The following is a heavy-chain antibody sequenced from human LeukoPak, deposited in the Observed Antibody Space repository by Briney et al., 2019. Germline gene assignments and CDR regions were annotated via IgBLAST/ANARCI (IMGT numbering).Heavy chain of an antibody. Sequence: SETLSLTCVVSGGSVSGYYWGWIRQPPGRGLEWIGYVYYSGSTNYNPSFKSRITISVDTSRNQFSLQLSSVTAADTAVYYCARIHRYCSGGACYVLGNWGQGTLVAVSS. V-gene: IGHV4-59*02. D-gene: IGHD2-15*01. CDR2: VYYSGST. CDR1: GGSVSGYY. CDR3: ARIHRYCSGGACYVLGN. J-gene: IGHJ4*02.